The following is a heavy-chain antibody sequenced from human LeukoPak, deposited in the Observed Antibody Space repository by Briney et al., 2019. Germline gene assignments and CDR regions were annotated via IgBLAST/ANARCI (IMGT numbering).Heavy chain of an antibody. CDR1: GYTFTSYG. CDR2: ISAYNGNT. J-gene: IGHJ4*02. Sequence: ASVKVSCKASGYTFTSYGINWVRQAPGQGLEWMGWISAYNGNTNYAQKLQGRVTMTTDTSTSTAYMELRSLRSDDTAVYYCARDWRHCSGGSCYSAAPYYFDYWGQGTLVTVSS. V-gene: IGHV1-18*01. D-gene: IGHD2-15*01. CDR3: ARDWRHCSGGSCYSAAPYYFDY.